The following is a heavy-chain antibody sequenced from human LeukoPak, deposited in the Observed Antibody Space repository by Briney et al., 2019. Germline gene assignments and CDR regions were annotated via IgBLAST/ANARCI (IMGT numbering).Heavy chain of an antibody. V-gene: IGHV3-33*08. J-gene: IGHJ4*02. Sequence: GGSLRLSCAASGFTFSSYGMSWVRQAPGKGLEWVAVIWYDGSNKYYADSVKGRLTISRDNSKNTLYLQMNSLRAEDTAVYYCARDSAATASYFDYWGQGTLVTVSS. D-gene: IGHD6-25*01. CDR1: GFTFSSYG. CDR2: IWYDGSNK. CDR3: ARDSAATASYFDY.